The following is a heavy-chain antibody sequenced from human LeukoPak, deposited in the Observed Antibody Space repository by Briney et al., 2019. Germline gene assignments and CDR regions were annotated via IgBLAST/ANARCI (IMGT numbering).Heavy chain of an antibody. Sequence: GGSLRLSCAASGFTFSSYSMNWVRQAPGKGLEWVSSISSSSSYIYYADSAKGRFTISRDNAKNSLYLQVNSLRAEDTAVYYCARVEHRRVRGYYGMDVWGQGTTVTVSS. D-gene: IGHD3-10*01. CDR2: ISSSSSYI. J-gene: IGHJ6*02. V-gene: IGHV3-21*01. CDR1: GFTFSSYS. CDR3: ARVEHRRVRGYYGMDV.